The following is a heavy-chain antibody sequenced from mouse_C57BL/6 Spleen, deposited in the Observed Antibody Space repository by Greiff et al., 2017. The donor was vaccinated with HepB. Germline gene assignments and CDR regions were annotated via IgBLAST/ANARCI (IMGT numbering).Heavy chain of an antibody. CDR1: GYSFTGYY. V-gene: IGHV1-42*01. J-gene: IGHJ1*03. CDR3: ARRNWYFDV. CDR2: INPSTGGT. Sequence: EVQLVESGPELVKPGASVKISCKASGYSFTGYYMNWVKQSPEKSLEWIGEINPSTGGTTYNQKFKAKATLTVDKSSSTAYMQLKSLTSEDSAVYYCARRNWYFDVWGTGTTVTVSS.